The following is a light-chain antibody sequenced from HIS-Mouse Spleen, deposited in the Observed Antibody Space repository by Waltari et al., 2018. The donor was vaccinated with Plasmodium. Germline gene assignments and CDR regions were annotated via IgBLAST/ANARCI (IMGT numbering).Light chain of an antibody. CDR1: RSNIGSNY. J-gene: IGLJ3*02. Sequence: QSVLTQPPSASGTPGQRVTISCSGSRSNIGSNYVYWYQQLPGTAPKLLIYRNNQRPLGVLDRCSGSKSGTSASLAVSWLRSEDGADYYCAAWDDSLSGRVFGGGTKLTVL. CDR2: RNN. V-gene: IGLV1-47*01. CDR3: AAWDDSLSGRV.